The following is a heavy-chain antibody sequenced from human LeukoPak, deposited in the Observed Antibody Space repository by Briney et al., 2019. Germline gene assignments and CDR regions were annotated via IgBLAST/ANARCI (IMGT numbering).Heavy chain of an antibody. J-gene: IGHJ4*02. CDR1: GYTFTSYG. D-gene: IGHD3-22*01. CDR2: ISAYNGNT. V-gene: IGHV1-18*01. Sequence: ASVKVSCKASGYTFTSYGISWVRQAPGQGLEWMGWISAYNGNTNYAQELQGRVTLTTDKSTTTAYMELRSLRSDDTAVYYCARDTYFDTTPLDYWGQGTLVTVSS. CDR3: ARDTYFDTTPLDY.